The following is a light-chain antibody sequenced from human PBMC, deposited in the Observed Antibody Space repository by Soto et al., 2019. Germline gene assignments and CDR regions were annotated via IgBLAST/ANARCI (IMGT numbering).Light chain of an antibody. CDR3: QRYGSSTIT. V-gene: IGKV3-20*01. J-gene: IGKJ4*01. Sequence: EIVLTHSQGTLSLSPCERATLSFSASQSVSRSYLAWYQQKPGQAPRLLIFGASNRATGIPDRFSGSGSGTDFTLTISRLEPEDLAVYYCQRYGSSTITFGRGTKVDI. CDR1: QSVSRSY. CDR2: GAS.